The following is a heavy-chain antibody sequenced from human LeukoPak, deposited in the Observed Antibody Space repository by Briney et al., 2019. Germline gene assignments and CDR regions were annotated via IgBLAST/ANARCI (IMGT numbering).Heavy chain of an antibody. CDR2: ISHSGST. CDR1: GGSFSGYY. D-gene: IGHD6-19*01. J-gene: IGHJ4*02. Sequence: SETLSLTCAVYGGSFSGYYWSWIRQPPGKGLEWIGEISHSGSTNYNPSLKSRVTISVDTSKNQFSLKLSSVTAADTAVYYCARGRRQWRFDYWGQGTLVTVSS. V-gene: IGHV4-34*01. CDR3: ARGRRQWRFDY.